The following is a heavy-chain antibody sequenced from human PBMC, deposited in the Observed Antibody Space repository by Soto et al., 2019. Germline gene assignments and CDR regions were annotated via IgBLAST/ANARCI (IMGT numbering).Heavy chain of an antibody. Sequence: CLRLSCAAYGFTFSILCTHCVRPPPDKGLEWVAVIWYDGSNKYYADSVKGRFTITRDNSKNTLYLQMNSLRAEDTAVYYCAREPDPQLVPRYGMDVWGQGTTVTVSS. V-gene: IGHV3-33*01. CDR2: IWYDGSNK. CDR3: AREPDPQLVPRYGMDV. D-gene: IGHD6-6*01. CDR1: GFTFSILC. J-gene: IGHJ6*02.